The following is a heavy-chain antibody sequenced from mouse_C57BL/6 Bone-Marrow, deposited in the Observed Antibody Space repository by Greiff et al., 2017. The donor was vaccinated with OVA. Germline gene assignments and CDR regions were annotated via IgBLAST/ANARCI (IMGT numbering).Heavy chain of an antibody. CDR3: ARSGITTVEGDFAMDY. V-gene: IGHV1-55*01. CDR2: IYPGSGRT. Sequence: QVQLKQPGAELVKPGASVKMSCKASGYTFTSYWITWVEQRPGQGLEWIGDIYPGSGRTNYNEKFKSKATLTVDTSSSTAYMQLSSLTSEDSAVYYCARSGITTVEGDFAMDYWGQGTSVTVSS. D-gene: IGHD1-1*01. CDR1: GYTFTSYW. J-gene: IGHJ4*01.